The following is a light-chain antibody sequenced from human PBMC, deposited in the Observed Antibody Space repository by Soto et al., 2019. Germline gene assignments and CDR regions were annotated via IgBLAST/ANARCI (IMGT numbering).Light chain of an antibody. CDR1: QSVSSSF. J-gene: IGKJ1*01. Sequence: EIVLTQSPGTLSLSPGERATLSCRASQSVSSSFLAWYQQRPRQAPSLLIYDAASRATGIPDTFCGGGSVTDFSPTISRLQPEDFAVYYCHQYGSLPPWTFGQGTKLEIK. V-gene: IGKV3-20*01. CDR2: DAA. CDR3: HQYGSLPPWT.